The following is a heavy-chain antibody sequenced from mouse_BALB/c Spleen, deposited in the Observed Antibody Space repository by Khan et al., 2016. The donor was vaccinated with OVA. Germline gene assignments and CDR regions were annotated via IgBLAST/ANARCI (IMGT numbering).Heavy chain of an antibody. V-gene: IGHV3-8*02. CDR3: ARSTYRYAFVY. Sequence: EAQLQESGPSLVKPSQTLSLTCSVTGDSITSGYWNWIRIFPENKLEYMGYIIYTGYTYYNPSLKSRISITRHTSKNQYYLQLNSVTDDDTATYYCARSTYRYAFVYWGQGTLVTVSA. CDR1: GDSITSGY. J-gene: IGHJ3*01. D-gene: IGHD2-14*01. CDR2: IIYTGYT.